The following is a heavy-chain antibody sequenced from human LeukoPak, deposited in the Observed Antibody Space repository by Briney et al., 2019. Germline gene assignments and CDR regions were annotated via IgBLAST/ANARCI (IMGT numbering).Heavy chain of an antibody. CDR2: ISGSGGST. J-gene: IGHJ4*02. D-gene: IGHD6-19*01. V-gene: IGHV3-23*01. CDR3: ARIAVAGLSFDY. Sequence: GGSLRLSCAASGFTFSSYGMSWVRQAPGKGLEWVSAISGSGGSTYYADSVKGRFTISRDNSKNTLHLQMNSLRAEDTAVYYCARIAVAGLSFDYWGQGTLVTVSS. CDR1: GFTFSSYG.